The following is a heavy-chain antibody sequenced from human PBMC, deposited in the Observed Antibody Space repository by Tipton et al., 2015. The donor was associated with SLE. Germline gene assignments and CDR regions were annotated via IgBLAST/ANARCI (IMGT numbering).Heavy chain of an antibody. V-gene: IGHV1-2*02. D-gene: IGHD2-15*01. Sequence: QSGAEVKKPGASVKVSCKAXXXTFTGYYMHWVRQAPXXGLAWMGWXNPNSGGTNYAQKFQGRVTMTRDTSISTAYMELSRLRSXDTAVYYCAXXXRDIVVYFRRCGQGALVXXSS. CDR3: AXXXRDIVVYFRR. J-gene: IGHJ1*01. CDR1: XXTFTGYY. CDR2: XNPNSGGT.